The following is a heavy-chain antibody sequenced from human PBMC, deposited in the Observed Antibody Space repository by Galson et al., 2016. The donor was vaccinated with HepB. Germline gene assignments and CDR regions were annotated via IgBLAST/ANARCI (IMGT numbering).Heavy chain of an antibody. J-gene: IGHJ4*02. D-gene: IGHD2-21*01. Sequence: ETLSLTCTVSGGSISTSSYYWGWIRQPPGKGLQWIGSVYYKVRTYYNPSLRSRAAISIDTSKNQFSLRLTSVTAADTAPYYCARHGASLFFIDYWGQGIQVTV. CDR2: VYYKVRT. V-gene: IGHV4-39*01. CDR1: GGSISTSSYY. CDR3: ARHGASLFFIDY.